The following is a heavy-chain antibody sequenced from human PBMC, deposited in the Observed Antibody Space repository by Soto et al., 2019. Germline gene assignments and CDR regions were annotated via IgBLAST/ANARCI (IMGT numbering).Heavy chain of an antibody. Sequence: EVQLVESGGGLVKPGESLRLSCAGSGFSFRSYSFNWVRQAPGKGLEWVSSVSNGGSYTYYADSVKGRFTISRDNAEKAALLQMHSLRAEDKCVYYCSRDWDHMDVWGKGTGVTVS. V-gene: IGHV3-21*01. J-gene: IGHJ6*03. CDR2: VSNGGSYT. D-gene: IGHD1-26*01. CDR1: GFSFRSYS. CDR3: SRDWDHMDV.